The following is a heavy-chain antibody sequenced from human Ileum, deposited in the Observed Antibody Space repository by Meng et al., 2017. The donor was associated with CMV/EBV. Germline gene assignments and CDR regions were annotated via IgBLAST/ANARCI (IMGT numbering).Heavy chain of an antibody. V-gene: IGHV3-23*01. CDR1: RFTFSSYA. Sequence: GGSLRSPCLALRFTFSSYAMSWVRQAPGKGLEWVLAISGSGDSTYYTDSVKGRFTISRDNSKNTLYLQMNSLRAEDTAMYDCANPLVGDDYYYGMDVWGQGTTVTVSS. D-gene: IGHD6-13*01. CDR2: ISGSGDST. CDR3: ANPLVGDDYYYGMDV. J-gene: IGHJ6*02.